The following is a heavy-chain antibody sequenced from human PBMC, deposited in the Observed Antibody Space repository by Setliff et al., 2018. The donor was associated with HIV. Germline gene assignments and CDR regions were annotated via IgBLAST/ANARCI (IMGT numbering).Heavy chain of an antibody. CDR3: ARHRKDDYYLTAYFDS. V-gene: IGHV4-59*01. Sequence: TSETLSLTCKVSGAPISRYYWNWIRQPPGKGLEWIGYIYNRGYTNYKPSLKSRVPISLDTSKNQFSLNLRSVTAADTAVYYCARHRKDDYYLTAYFDSLGQGALVTVSS. J-gene: IGHJ4*02. CDR2: IYNRGYT. CDR1: GAPISRYY. D-gene: IGHD1-26*01.